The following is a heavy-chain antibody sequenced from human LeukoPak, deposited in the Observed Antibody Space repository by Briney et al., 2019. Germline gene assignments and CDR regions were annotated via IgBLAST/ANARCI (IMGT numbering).Heavy chain of an antibody. D-gene: IGHD2-15*01. CDR2: IIPILGIA. Sequence: SVKVSCKASGGTFSSYAISWVRQAPGQGLEWMGRIIPILGIANYAQKFQGRVTITADTSTSTAYMELSSLRSEETAVYYCASRVVDQNWFDPWGQGTLVTVSS. CDR3: ASRVVDQNWFDP. J-gene: IGHJ5*02. V-gene: IGHV1-69*04. CDR1: GGTFSSYA.